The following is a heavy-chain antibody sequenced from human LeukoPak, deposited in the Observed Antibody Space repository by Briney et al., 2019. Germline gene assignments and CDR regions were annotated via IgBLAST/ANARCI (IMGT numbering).Heavy chain of an antibody. V-gene: IGHV4-30-4*01. Sequence: PQTLSLTCTVSGGSISSGDYYWSWIRQPPGKGLEWIGYIYYSGSTYYNPSLKSRVTISVDTSKNQFSLKLSSVTAADTAVYYCARAQPRAYYYDSSGYYLNAFDIWGQGTMVTVSS. D-gene: IGHD3-22*01. J-gene: IGHJ3*02. CDR2: IYYSGST. CDR3: ARAQPRAYYYDSSGYYLNAFDI. CDR1: GGSISSGDYY.